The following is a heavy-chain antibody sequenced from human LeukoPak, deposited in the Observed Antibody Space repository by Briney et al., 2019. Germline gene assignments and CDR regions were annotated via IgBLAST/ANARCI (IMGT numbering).Heavy chain of an antibody. CDR3: ARHESVSWFGVFTPFDY. J-gene: IGHJ4*02. CDR2: IYYSGST. Sequence: SETLSLTCTVSGGSISSSSYYWGWIRQPPGKGLEWIGSIYYSGSTYYNPSLKSRFTISVDTSKNQFSLKLSSVTAADTAVYYCARHESVSWFGVFTPFDYWGQGTLVTVSS. V-gene: IGHV4-39*07. CDR1: GGSISSSSYY. D-gene: IGHD3-10*01.